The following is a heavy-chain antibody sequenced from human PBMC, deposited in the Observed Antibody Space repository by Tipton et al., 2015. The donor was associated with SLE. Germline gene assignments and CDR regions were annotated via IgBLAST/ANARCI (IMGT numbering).Heavy chain of an antibody. CDR1: GGSFSGYY. CDR2: IYTSGST. D-gene: IGHD6-13*01. CDR3: AARGIAAAGTIWYFDL. V-gene: IGHV4-4*08. J-gene: IGHJ2*01. Sequence: LRLSCAVYGGSFSGYYWSWIRQPPGKGLEWIGHIYTSGSTNYNPSLKSRVTISVDTSKNQFSLKLSSVTAADTAVYYCAARGIAAAGTIWYFDLWGRGTLVTVSS.